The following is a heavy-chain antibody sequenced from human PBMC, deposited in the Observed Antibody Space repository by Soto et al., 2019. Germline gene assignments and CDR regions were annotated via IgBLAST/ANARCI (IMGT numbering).Heavy chain of an antibody. J-gene: IGHJ4*02. CDR1: GGSVRSGSYY. CDR2: IYQSGTT. D-gene: IGHD3-22*01. V-gene: IGHV4-61*01. Sequence: PSETLSLTCSVSGGSVRSGSYYWTWIRQPPGKGLEWIGYIYQSGTTNYNASLTSRVTISIDTSKNQFFLKLNSVTAADTAVYYCARDSSGRHDYRGQGTLVTVSS. CDR3: ARDSSGRHDY.